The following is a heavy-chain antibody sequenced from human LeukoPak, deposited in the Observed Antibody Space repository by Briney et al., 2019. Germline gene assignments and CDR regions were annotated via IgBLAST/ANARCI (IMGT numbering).Heavy chain of an antibody. CDR2: INHSGST. CDR3: ARDFWGFDS. D-gene: IGHD3-3*01. CDR1: GGSFSGYY. Sequence: SETLSLTCAVYGGSFSGYYWSWIRQPPGKGLEWIGEINHSGSTNYNPSLKSRVTISVDTSKNQFSLNLSSVTAADTAVYYCARDFWGFDSWGQGTLVTVSS. V-gene: IGHV4-34*01. J-gene: IGHJ5*01.